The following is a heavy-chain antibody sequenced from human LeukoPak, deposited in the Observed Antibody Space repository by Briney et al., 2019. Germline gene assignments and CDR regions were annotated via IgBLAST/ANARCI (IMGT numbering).Heavy chain of an antibody. V-gene: IGHV3-33*01. J-gene: IGHJ3*02. CDR2: IWHDGSNE. CDR3: ARDLYCSGSTCYRAFDI. Sequence: GGSLRLSCVASGFTFRSNGIHWVRQAPAKGLEWVAYIWHDGSNEHYADSVKGRFTISRDNSDNTAHLQMNSLRAEDTALYYCARDLYCSGSTCYRAFDIWGQGTMVTVSS. D-gene: IGHD2-15*01. CDR1: GFTFRSNG.